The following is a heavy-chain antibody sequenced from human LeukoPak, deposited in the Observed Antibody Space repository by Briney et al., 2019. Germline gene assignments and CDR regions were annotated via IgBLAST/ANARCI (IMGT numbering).Heavy chain of an antibody. V-gene: IGHV3-30*18. CDR2: ISYDGSNK. D-gene: IGHD3-10*01. J-gene: IGHJ6*04. CDR3: AKGITMVRGVIDYYGMDV. CDR1: GFTFSSYG. Sequence: PGGSLRLSCAASGFTFSSYGMHWVRQAPGKGLEWVAVISYDGSNKYYADSVKGRFTIPRDNSKNTLYLQMNSLRAEDTAVYYCAKGITMVRGVIDYYGMDVWGKGTTVTVSS.